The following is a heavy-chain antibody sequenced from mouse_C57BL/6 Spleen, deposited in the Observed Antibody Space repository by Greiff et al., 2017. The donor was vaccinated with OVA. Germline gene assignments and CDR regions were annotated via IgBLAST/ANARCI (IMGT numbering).Heavy chain of an antibody. CDR1: GYAFSSYW. CDR2: IYPGDGDP. J-gene: IGHJ2*01. Sequence: VKLMESGAELVKPGASVKISCKASGYAFSSYWMNWVKQRPGKGLAWIGQIYPGDGDPNYNGKFKGKATLTADKSSSTAYMQLSSLTSEDSAVYFCARGGYWGSLDYWGQGTTLTVSS. D-gene: IGHD1-1*02. V-gene: IGHV1-80*01. CDR3: ARGGYWGSLDY.